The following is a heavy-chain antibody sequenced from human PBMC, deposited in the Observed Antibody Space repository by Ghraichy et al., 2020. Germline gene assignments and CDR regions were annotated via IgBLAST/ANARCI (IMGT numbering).Heavy chain of an antibody. V-gene: IGHV4-39*01. CDR1: GGSISSSSYY. D-gene: IGHD6-19*01. CDR3: ARHRQWLDDLDY. J-gene: IGHJ4*02. Sequence: SETLSLTCTVSGGSISSSSYYWGWIRQPPGKGLEWIGSIYYSGSTYYNPSLKSRVTISVDTSKNQFSLKLSSVTAADTAVYYCARHRQWLDDLDYWGQGTLVTVSS. CDR2: IYYSGST.